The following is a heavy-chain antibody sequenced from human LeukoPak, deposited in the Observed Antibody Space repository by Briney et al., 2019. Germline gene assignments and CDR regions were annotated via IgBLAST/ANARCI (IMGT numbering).Heavy chain of an antibody. CDR3: ARPGSTWRFDY. CDR1: GFTFSSSW. J-gene: IGHJ4*02. D-gene: IGHD2-2*01. CDR2: MKQDGSEK. Sequence: PGGSLRLSCAASGFTFSSSWMTWVRQAPGKGLEWVANMKQDGSEKYYVDSVKGRFTISRDNAKNSPYLQMDSLRAEDTAVYYCARPGSTWRFDYWSQGTLVTVSS. V-gene: IGHV3-7*01.